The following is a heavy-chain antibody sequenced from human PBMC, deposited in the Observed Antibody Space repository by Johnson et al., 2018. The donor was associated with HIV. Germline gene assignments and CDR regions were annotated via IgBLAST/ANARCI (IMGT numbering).Heavy chain of an antibody. CDR3: AKDRTGFDAFDI. V-gene: IGHV3-30-3*01. J-gene: IGHJ3*02. Sequence: QVQLVESGGGVVQPGRSLRLSCAVSGFTFSSYAMHWVRQAPGKGLEWVAIISYDGSNKYYADSVKGRFTISRDNSKNTLYLQMNSLRAEDTAVYYCAKDRTGFDAFDIWGQGTMVTVSS. CDR1: GFTFSSYA. D-gene: IGHD1-1*01. CDR2: ISYDGSNK.